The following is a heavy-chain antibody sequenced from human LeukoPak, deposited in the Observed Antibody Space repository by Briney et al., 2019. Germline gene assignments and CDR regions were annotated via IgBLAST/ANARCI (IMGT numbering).Heavy chain of an antibody. D-gene: IGHD3-22*01. V-gene: IGHV3-23*01. CDR3: AKGYDSSGYPDY. Sequence: QSGGSLRLSCAASGFTFSSYAMSWVRQAPGKGLEWVSAISGSGGSTYYADSVEGRFTISRDNSKNTLYLQMNSLRAEDTAVYYCAKGYDSSGYPDYWGQGTLVTVSS. CDR2: ISGSGGST. CDR1: GFTFSSYA. J-gene: IGHJ4*02.